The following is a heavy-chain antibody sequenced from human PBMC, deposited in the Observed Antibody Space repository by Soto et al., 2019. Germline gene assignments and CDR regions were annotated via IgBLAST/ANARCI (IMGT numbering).Heavy chain of an antibody. CDR2: ISYDGSNK. V-gene: IGHV3-30*03. J-gene: IGHJ4*02. Sequence: GGSLRLSCAASRFTFSNYGMHWVRQTPGKGLEWVAVISYDGSNKYYADSVKGRFTISRHNSKNKLYLQMNSLRAEDTAVYYCARDQGYYGSGSYYNWGQGTLVTVSS. D-gene: IGHD3-10*01. CDR3: ARDQGYYGSGSYYN. CDR1: RFTFSNYG.